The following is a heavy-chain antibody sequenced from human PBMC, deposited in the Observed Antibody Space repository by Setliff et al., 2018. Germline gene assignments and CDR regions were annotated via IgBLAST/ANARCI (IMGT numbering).Heavy chain of an antibody. CDR1: GYTFIGHY. CDR3: ARDFIWGGLTGPDY. J-gene: IGHJ4*02. D-gene: IGHD3-9*01. CDR2: INPNNGET. Sequence: ASVKVSCKASGYTFIGHYMHWVRQAPGEGLEWMGWINPNNGETKFAQKFQGRVTLARDTSLKTHYMELSNLTSDDTAIYCCARDFIWGGLTGPDYWGQGTLVTVSS. V-gene: IGHV1-2*02.